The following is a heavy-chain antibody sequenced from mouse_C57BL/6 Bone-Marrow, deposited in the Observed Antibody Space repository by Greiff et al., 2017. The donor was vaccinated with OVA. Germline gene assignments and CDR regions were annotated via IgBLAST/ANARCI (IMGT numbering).Heavy chain of an antibody. V-gene: IGHV1-81*01. CDR2: IYTRSGNT. J-gene: IGHJ3*01. CDR3: AREGYERGFGY. CDR1: GYTFTSYG. D-gene: IGHD2-10*02. Sequence: VQLQQSGAELARPGASVKLSCKASGYTFTSYGISWVKQSTGQGLEWLGEIYTRSGNTYYTEKFKGKATLTADKSSSTAYMELRSLTSEDSAVYFSAREGYERGFGYWGQGTLVTVSA.